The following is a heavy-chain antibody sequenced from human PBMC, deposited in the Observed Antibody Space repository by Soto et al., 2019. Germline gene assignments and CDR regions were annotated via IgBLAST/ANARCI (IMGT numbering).Heavy chain of an antibody. V-gene: IGHV3-30*18. CDR2: ISYDGSNK. CDR1: GFTFSSYG. CDR3: AKDFVWGSYGYDAFDI. J-gene: IGHJ3*02. D-gene: IGHD5-18*01. Sequence: GGSLRLSCAASGFTFSSYGMHLVRQAPGKGLGWVAVISYDGSNKYYADSVKGRFTISRDNSKNTLYLQMNSLRAEDTAVYYCAKDFVWGSYGYDAFDIWGKGTMVTVSS.